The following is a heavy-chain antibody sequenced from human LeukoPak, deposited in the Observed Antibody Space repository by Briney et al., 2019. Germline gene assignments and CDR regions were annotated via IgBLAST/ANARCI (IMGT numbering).Heavy chain of an antibody. CDR2: IKQDGSEK. V-gene: IGHV3-7*01. D-gene: IGHD6-19*01. CDR1: GFTFNSYW. CDR3: ASSGWYGAGGNFDY. J-gene: IGHJ4*02. Sequence: GGSLRLSCAASGFTFNSYWMSWVRQAPGKGLEWVANIKQDGSEKYYVDSVKGRFTISRDNAKNSLYLQMNSLRAEDTAVYYCASSGWYGAGGNFDYWGQGTLVTVSS.